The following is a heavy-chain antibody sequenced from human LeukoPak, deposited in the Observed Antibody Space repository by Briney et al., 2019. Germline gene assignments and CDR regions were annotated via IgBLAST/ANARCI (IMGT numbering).Heavy chain of an antibody. D-gene: IGHD3-3*01. V-gene: IGHV3-21*01. CDR2: ISSSSSYM. CDR3: ARGAPPYSDFWSGYCTY. J-gene: IGHJ4*02. CDR1: GFTFSTYS. Sequence: GGSLRLSCAASGFTFSTYSMNWVRQAPGKGLEWVSSISSSSSYMFYADSVKGRFTVSRDNAKNSLYLQMNSLRADDTAVYYYARGAPPYSDFWSGYCTYWGQGTLVTVSS.